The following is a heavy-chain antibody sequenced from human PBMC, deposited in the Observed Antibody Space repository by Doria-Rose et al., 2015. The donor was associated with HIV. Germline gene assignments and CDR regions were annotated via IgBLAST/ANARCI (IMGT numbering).Heavy chain of an antibody. CDR1: GVSLSSPGMG. D-gene: IGHD6-13*01. V-gene: IGHV2-26*01. Sequence: QVTLKESGPVLVEPTETLTLTCTVSGVSLSSPGMGVSWIRQPPGKALEWLANIFSDDERSYKTSLKSRLTISRGTSKGQVVLTMTDMDPVDTATYYCARIKSSRWYHKYYFDFWGQGTLVIVSA. CDR2: IFSDDER. J-gene: IGHJ4*02. CDR3: ARIKSSRWYHKYYFDF.